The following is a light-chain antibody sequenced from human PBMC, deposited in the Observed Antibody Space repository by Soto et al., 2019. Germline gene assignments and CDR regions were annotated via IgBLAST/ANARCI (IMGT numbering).Light chain of an antibody. Sequence: QSVLTQPRSVSGSPGQSVTIFCTGTSSDVGGYDYASWYQQHPGKAPKLMIYDVRERPSGVPDRVSGSKSGNTASLTISGLQDEDEADYYCCSYAGSYPYLFGTGTKVTV. CDR3: CSYAGSYPYL. CDR2: DVR. V-gene: IGLV2-11*01. J-gene: IGLJ1*01. CDR1: SSDVGGYDY.